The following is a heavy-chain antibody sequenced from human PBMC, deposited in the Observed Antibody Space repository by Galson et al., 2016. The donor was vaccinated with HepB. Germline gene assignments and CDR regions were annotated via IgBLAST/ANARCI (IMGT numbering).Heavy chain of an antibody. J-gene: IGHJ4*02. CDR2: ISGSGGRT. D-gene: IGHD3-10*01. Sequence: SLRLSCAVSTGTFKNYAMNWVRQAPGKGLEWVAAISGSGGRTSYEDSVRGRFTISRDNSKNTLFLRMNSVGVEDTAVYFCAKSGFLGELDEWAQGTGVVVSS. CDR3: AKSGFLGELDE. CDR1: TGTFKNYA. V-gene: IGHV3-23*01.